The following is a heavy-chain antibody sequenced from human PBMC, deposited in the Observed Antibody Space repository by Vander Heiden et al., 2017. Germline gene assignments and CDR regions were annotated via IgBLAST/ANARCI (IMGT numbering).Heavy chain of an antibody. V-gene: IGHV3-30-3*01. D-gene: IGHD2-2*02. Sequence: QVQLVESGGGVVQPGRSLRLSCAASGFTFRSYALHWVRQAPGKGLEWVAVISYDGSNKYYADSVKGRFTISRDNSKNTLYLQMNSLRAEDTAVYYCAREPPYIYCSSTSCYSLDVWGQGTTVTVSS. CDR3: AREPPYIYCSSTSCYSLDV. CDR2: ISYDGSNK. J-gene: IGHJ6*02. CDR1: GFTFRSYA.